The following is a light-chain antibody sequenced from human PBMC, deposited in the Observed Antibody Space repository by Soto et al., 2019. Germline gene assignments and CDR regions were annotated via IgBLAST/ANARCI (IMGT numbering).Light chain of an antibody. CDR2: GVS. V-gene: IGKV1-6*01. Sequence: AIQMTQSPSSLSASVGDRVTITCRASQDIRNELGWYQQKPGKAPKALIYGVSNLQSGVPSRFSGSGSGTDFTLTIISLQPEDFAVYYCLQDHNYPRTFGQGTKVEIK. CDR3: LQDHNYPRT. CDR1: QDIRNE. J-gene: IGKJ1*01.